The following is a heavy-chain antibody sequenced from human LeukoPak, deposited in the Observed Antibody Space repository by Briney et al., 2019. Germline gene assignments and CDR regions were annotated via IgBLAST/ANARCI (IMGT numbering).Heavy chain of an antibody. Sequence: SETLSLTCTVPGDAISSHYWSWIRQPPGKGLEWIGYIYNSGSPNYSPSLKSRVTISVDTSKNQFSLKLSSVTAADTAVYYCAREHSSSRFDYWGQGTLVTVSS. J-gene: IGHJ4*02. CDR3: AREHSSSRFDY. D-gene: IGHD6-6*01. CDR2: IYNSGSP. V-gene: IGHV4-59*11. CDR1: GDAISSHY.